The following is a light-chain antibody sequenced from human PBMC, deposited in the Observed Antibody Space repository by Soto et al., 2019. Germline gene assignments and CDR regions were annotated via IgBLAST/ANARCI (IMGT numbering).Light chain of an antibody. CDR3: SSYTSSSTGDV. J-gene: IGLJ1*01. V-gene: IGLV2-14*01. CDR2: DVS. Sequence: SVLTQPASVSGSPGQSITISCTGTSSDVGGYNYVSWYQQHPGKAPKLMIYDVSNRPSGVSNRFSGSKSGNTASLTISGLQAEYEADYYCSSYTSSSTGDVFGTGTKVTVL. CDR1: SSDVGGYNY.